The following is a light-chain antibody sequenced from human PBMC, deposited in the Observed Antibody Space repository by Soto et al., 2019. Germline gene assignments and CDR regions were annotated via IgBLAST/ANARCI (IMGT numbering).Light chain of an antibody. Sequence: EIVLTQSPGTLSLSPGERATLSCRASQSVSSSHLAWYQQKPGQAPRLLIYGASTRATGIPARFSGSGSGTEFTLTISSLQSEDFAVYHCQQYSNWPRTFGQGTKVDIK. CDR1: QSVSSSH. CDR2: GAS. J-gene: IGKJ1*01. V-gene: IGKV3-15*01. CDR3: QQYSNWPRT.